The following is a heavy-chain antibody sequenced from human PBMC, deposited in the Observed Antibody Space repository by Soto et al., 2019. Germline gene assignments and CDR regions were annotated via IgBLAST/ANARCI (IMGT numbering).Heavy chain of an antibody. J-gene: IGHJ6*02. CDR2: IYYSGRT. V-gene: IGHV4-61*01. CDR3: ARDYYGMDV. CDR1: GASVSSASYY. Sequence: PSETLSLTCTVSGASVSSASYYWSWIRQPPGKGLEWIGYIYYSGRTDYNPSLKSRVTISLDTSKNQFSLKLSSVTAADTAVYYCARDYYGMDVWGQGTTVTVSS.